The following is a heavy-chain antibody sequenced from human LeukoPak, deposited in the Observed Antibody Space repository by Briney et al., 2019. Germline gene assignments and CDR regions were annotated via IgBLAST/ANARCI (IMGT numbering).Heavy chain of an antibody. Sequence: SETLSLTCTVSGGSISSYYWSWIRQPPGKGLEWIGYIYYSGSTNYNPSLKSRVTISVDTSKNQFSLKLSSVTAADTAVYCCAREDGGNFDYWGQGTLVTVSS. CDR2: IYYSGST. J-gene: IGHJ4*02. CDR3: AREDGGNFDY. CDR1: GGSISSYY. V-gene: IGHV4-59*01. D-gene: IGHD3-16*01.